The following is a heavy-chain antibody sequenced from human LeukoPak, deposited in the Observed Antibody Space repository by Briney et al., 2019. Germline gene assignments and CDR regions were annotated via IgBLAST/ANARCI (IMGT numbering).Heavy chain of an antibody. CDR1: GGSFSGYY. V-gene: IGHV4-34*01. CDR2: ISHSGST. J-gene: IGHJ6*02. Sequence: KPSETLSLTCAVYGGSFSGYYWSWIRQPPGKGLEWIGEISHSGSTNYNPSLKSRVTISVDTSKNQFSLKLSSVTAADTAVYYCARHIAAADDYYYYGMDVWGQGTTVTVSS. CDR3: ARHIAAADDYYYYGMDV. D-gene: IGHD6-13*01.